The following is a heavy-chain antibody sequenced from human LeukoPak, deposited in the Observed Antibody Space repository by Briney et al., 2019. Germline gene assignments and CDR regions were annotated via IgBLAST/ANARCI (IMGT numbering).Heavy chain of an antibody. Sequence: SETLSLTCAVYGGSFSGYYWSWIRRPPGKGLEWIGEINHSGSTNYNPSLKSRVTISVDTSKNQFSLKLSSVTAADTAVYYCARRYDYVWGSYRPYFDYWGQGTLVTVSS. V-gene: IGHV4-34*01. CDR3: ARRYDYVWGSYRPYFDY. CDR1: GGSFSGYY. D-gene: IGHD3-16*02. J-gene: IGHJ4*02. CDR2: INHSGST.